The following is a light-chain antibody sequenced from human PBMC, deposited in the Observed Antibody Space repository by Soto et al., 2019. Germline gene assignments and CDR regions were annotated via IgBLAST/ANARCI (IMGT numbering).Light chain of an antibody. V-gene: IGKV1-33*01. Sequence: DIQMTQSPSSLSASVGDRVTITCQASQDISNYLNWYQQKPGKAPKLLIYDASNLETGVPSRFSGSGSGTDFTFTISSLQPEDIATYYCQQLNSYPFTFGPGTKVDNK. J-gene: IGKJ3*01. CDR2: DAS. CDR1: QDISNY. CDR3: QQLNSYPFT.